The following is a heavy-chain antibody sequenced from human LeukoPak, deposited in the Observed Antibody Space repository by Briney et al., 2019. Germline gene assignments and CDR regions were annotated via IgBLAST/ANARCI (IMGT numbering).Heavy chain of an antibody. CDR2: IDPGDSDT. D-gene: IGHD5-12*01. Sequence: ESLKISCKGSGYSFTSYWIGWVRQMPGKGLDWMGIIDPGDSDTRYSPSFQGQVTISADKSISTAYLQWSSLKASDTAMYYCARRWISDAFDIWGQGTMVTVSS. J-gene: IGHJ3*02. V-gene: IGHV5-51*01. CDR3: ARRWISDAFDI. CDR1: GYSFTSYW.